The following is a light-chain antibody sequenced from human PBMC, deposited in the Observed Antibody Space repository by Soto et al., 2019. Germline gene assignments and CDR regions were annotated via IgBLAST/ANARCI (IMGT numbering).Light chain of an antibody. J-gene: IGLJ2*01. CDR1: SSDVGGYNY. CDR2: EVS. Sequence: QSALTQPASVSGSPGQSITISCTGTSSDVGGYNYVSWYQQHPGKAPKVMIYEVSNRPSGVSNRFSGSKSGNTASLTISGLQAEDEAEYYCSSYTSSRTVVFGGGTKVTVL. CDR3: SSYTSSRTVV. V-gene: IGLV2-14*01.